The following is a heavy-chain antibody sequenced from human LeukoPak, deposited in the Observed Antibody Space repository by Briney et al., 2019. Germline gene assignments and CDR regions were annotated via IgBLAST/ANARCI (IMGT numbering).Heavy chain of an antibody. CDR3: ESQAAGVVY. V-gene: IGHV3-64*01. D-gene: IGHD3-10*01. CDR1: GFTFSTYA. CDR2: ISGNGGST. J-gene: IGHJ4*02. Sequence: GGSLRLSCAASGFTFSTYAIHWVRQAPGKGLEYVSGISGNGGSTYYANSVKGRFTISRDNSKNTLYLQMGSLRVDDMSVYYCESQAAGVVYWGQGTLVTVSS.